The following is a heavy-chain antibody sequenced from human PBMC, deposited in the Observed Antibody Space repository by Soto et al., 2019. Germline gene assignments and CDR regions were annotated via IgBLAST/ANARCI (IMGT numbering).Heavy chain of an antibody. Sequence: QVQLVQSGAEVKKPGASVKVFCKASGYTFTDYAIHWVRQAPGQRLELMGWIAPGNGNTKYSQNFQGRVTITRDTSATTAYMELSSLRSEDTAVYYCAKGSRMWTPDYWGRNPGHRLL. V-gene: IGHV1-3*01. CDR3: AKGSRMWTPDY. D-gene: IGHD2-21*01. CDR1: GYTFTDYA. J-gene: IGHJ4*01. CDR2: IAPGNGNT.